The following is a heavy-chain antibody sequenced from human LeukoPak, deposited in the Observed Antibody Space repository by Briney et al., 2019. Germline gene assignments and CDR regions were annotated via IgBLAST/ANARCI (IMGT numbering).Heavy chain of an antibody. D-gene: IGHD2-2*01. J-gene: IGHJ4*02. Sequence: GESLKISCKGSGYRFTSYWIGWVRQMPGKGLEWMGIIYPGDSDTRYSPSFQGQVTISSDKSISTAYLQWSSLKASDTAMYYCARTYCSSTSCNFDYWGQGTLVTVSS. V-gene: IGHV5-51*01. CDR2: IYPGDSDT. CDR3: ARTYCSSTSCNFDY. CDR1: GYRFTSYW.